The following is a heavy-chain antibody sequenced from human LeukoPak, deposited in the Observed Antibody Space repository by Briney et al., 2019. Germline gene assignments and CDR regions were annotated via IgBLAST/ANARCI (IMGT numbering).Heavy chain of an antibody. D-gene: IGHD6-25*01. CDR1: GYTFTGYY. CDR2: INPNSGNT. J-gene: IGHJ5*02. V-gene: IGHV1-2*02. CDR3: AREGAAAEDVNWFDP. Sequence: ASVKVSCKASGYTFTGYYMHWVRQAPGQGLEWMGWINPNSGNTHYAQKFQDRVTMTRDTSVSTAYMELNSLRSDDTAVYYCAREGAAAEDVNWFDPWGQGTLVTVSS.